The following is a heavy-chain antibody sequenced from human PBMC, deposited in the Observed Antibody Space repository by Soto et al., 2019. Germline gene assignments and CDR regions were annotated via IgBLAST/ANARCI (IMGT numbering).Heavy chain of an antibody. J-gene: IGHJ3*02. CDR3: ARGLQNDFWSGYYGSCAFDI. Sequence: GSLRLSCAASVFTFSDYYMSWIRQAPGKGLEWVSYISSSSSYTNYADSVKGRFTISRDNAKNSLYLQMNSLRAEDTAVYYCARGLQNDFWSGYYGSCAFDIWGQGTMVTVSS. CDR1: VFTFSDYY. CDR2: ISSSSSYT. V-gene: IGHV3-11*06. D-gene: IGHD3-3*01.